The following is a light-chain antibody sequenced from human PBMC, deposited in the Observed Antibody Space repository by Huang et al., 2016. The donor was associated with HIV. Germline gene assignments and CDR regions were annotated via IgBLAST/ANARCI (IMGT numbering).Light chain of an antibody. V-gene: IGKV1-9*01. Sequence: IQLTQSPSSLSASVGDRVTITCRASQAISSYLALYQHKPGKAPKLLIYAASTLQSGVPSRFSGSGSVTYFTLTISSLQPEDFATYYCQQLNNYPFTFGPGTKVDIK. CDR1: QAISSY. CDR2: AAS. CDR3: QQLNNYPFT. J-gene: IGKJ3*01.